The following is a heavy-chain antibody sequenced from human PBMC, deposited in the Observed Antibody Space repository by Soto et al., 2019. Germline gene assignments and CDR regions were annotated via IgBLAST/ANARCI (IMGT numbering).Heavy chain of an antibody. CDR1: GFTLSDYG. Sequence: EVQLSDSGGGLVQPGGSLRLSCAVSGFTLSDYGVTWVRQAPGKGLEWVSGFSGGGGGTFYADSVKGRFTISRDDSKNTAYLQMNGLGVEDTAVYYCVRWNGFGDHWGQGTLVTVSS. V-gene: IGHV3-23*01. J-gene: IGHJ4*02. CDR2: FSGGGGGT. D-gene: IGHD1-1*01. CDR3: VRWNGFGDH.